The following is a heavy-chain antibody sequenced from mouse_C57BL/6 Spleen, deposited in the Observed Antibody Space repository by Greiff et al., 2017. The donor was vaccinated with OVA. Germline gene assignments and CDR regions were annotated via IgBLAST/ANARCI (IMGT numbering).Heavy chain of an antibody. V-gene: IGHV2-5*01. J-gene: IGHJ4*01. D-gene: IGHD2-3*01. CDR2: IWRGGST. CDR1: GFSLTSYG. CDR3: AKNNDGYYVPYAMDY. Sequence: QVQLKQSGPGLVQPSQSLSITCTVSGFSLTSYGVHWVRQSPGKGLEWLGVIWRGGSTDYNAAFMSRLSITKDNSKSQVFFKMNSLQADDTAIYYCAKNNDGYYVPYAMDYWGQGTSVTVSS.